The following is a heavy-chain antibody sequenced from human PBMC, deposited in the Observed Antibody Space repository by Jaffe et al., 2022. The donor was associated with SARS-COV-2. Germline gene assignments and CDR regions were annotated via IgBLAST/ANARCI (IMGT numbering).Heavy chain of an antibody. D-gene: IGHD1-26*01. CDR2: IYSGGST. V-gene: IGHV3-53*04. J-gene: IGHJ6*02. CDR1: GFTVSSNY. Sequence: EVQLVESGGGLVQPGGSLRLSCAASGFTVSSNYMSWVRQAPGKGLEWVSVIYSGGSTYYADSVKGRFTISRDNSKNTLYLQMNSLRAEDTAVYYCARCQWERLPYYYYGMDVWGQGTTVTVSS. CDR3: ARCQWERLPYYYYGMDV.